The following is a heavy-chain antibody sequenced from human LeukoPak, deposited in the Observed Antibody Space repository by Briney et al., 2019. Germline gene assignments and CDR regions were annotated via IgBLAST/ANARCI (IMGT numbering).Heavy chain of an antibody. Sequence: PGGSLRLSCAASGFTFSSYGMHWVRQAPGKGLEWVAVIWYGGSNKYYADSVKGRFTISRDNSKNTLYLQMNSLRAEDTAVYYCAKDQGGGGPADWYFDLWGRGTLVTVSS. CDR2: IWYGGSNK. CDR1: GFTFSSYG. V-gene: IGHV3-30*02. CDR3: AKDQGGGGPADWYFDL. J-gene: IGHJ2*01. D-gene: IGHD2-15*01.